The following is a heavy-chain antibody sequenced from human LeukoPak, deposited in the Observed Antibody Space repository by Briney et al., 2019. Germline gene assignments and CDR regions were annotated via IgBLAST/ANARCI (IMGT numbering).Heavy chain of an antibody. CDR3: AKAVVQGVVRYYFDY. D-gene: IGHD3-10*01. J-gene: IGHJ4*02. CDR1: GFTFSSYA. Sequence: GGSLRLSCAASGFTFSSYAMSWVRQAPGKGLEWVSAISGSGGSTYYADSVKGRFTISRDNSKNTPYLQMNSLRAEDTAVYYCAKAVVQGVVRYYFDYWGQGTLVTVSS. CDR2: ISGSGGST. V-gene: IGHV3-23*01.